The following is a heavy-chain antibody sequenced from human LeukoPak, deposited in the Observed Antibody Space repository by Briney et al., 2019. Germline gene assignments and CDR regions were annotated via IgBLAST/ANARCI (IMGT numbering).Heavy chain of an antibody. CDR1: GFTLSTFW. CDR2: IKRDASDK. CDR3: VRAGWFGYYYMDV. Sequence: PGGSLRLSCAASGFTLSTFWMSWVRQAPGKGLEWVANIKRDASDKFYVDSVKGRFTISRDNAKNSLYLQMSSLRAEDTAVYFCVRAGWFGYYYMDVWGKGTTVTVSS. V-gene: IGHV3-7*01. J-gene: IGHJ6*03. D-gene: IGHD3-16*01.